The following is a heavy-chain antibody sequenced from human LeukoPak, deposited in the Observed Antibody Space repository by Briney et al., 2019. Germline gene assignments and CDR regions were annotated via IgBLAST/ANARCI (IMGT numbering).Heavy chain of an antibody. J-gene: IGHJ4*02. V-gene: IGHV4-38-2*01. Sequence: SETLSLTCAVSGYSISSGYYWGWIRQPPGKGLEWIGSIYHGGSTYYNPSLKSRVTISVDTSKNQFSLKLSSVTAADTAVYYCARRAEYSSSLDWGQGTLVTVSS. CDR2: IYHGGST. CDR1: GYSISSGYY. D-gene: IGHD6-6*01. CDR3: ARRAEYSSSLD.